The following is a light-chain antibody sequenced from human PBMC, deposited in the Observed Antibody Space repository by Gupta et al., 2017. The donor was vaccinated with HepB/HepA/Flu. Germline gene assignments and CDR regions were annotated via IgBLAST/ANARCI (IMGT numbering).Light chain of an antibody. CDR3: QQANAFPYT. CDR1: QVISDSK. Sequence: DIQITQSPSSVSASVGDRVTISCRASQVISDSKLAWYQQRPGQAPKLLIYDISTLESGVPSRFSGSGSGTDFTLTISSLPPEDFATYYCQQANAFPYTFGQGTKLEIK. CDR2: DIS. V-gene: IGKV1D-12*01. J-gene: IGKJ2*01.